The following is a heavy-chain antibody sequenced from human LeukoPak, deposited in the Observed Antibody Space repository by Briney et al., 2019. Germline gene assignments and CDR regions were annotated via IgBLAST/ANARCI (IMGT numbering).Heavy chain of an antibody. CDR2: IKQDGSEK. V-gene: IGHV3-7*01. CDR3: ARDSTYGSGSYDAFDI. CDR1: GFTFSSYW. J-gene: IGHJ3*02. D-gene: IGHD3-10*01. Sequence: GGSLRLSCAASGFTFSSYWMSWVRQAPGKGLEWVANIKQDGSEKYYVDSVKGRFTISRDNAKNSLYLQMNSLRAEDTAVYYCARDSTYGSGSYDAFDIWGQGTMVTVSS.